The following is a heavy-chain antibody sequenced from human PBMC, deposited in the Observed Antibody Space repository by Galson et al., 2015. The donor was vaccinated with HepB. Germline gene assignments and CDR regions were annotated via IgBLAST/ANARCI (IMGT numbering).Heavy chain of an antibody. J-gene: IGHJ3*02. CDR2: INPNSGGT. Sequence: SVKVSCKASGYTFTGYYMHWVRQAPGQGLEWMGRINPNSGGTNYAQKFQGRVTMTRDTSISTAYMELSRLRSDDTAVYYCARARGIVGAHQVAFDIWGQGTMVTVSS. CDR1: GYTFTGYY. CDR3: ARARGIVGAHQVAFDI. D-gene: IGHD1-26*01. V-gene: IGHV1-2*06.